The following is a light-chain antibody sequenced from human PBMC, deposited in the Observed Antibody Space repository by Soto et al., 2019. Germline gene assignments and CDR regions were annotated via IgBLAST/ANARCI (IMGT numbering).Light chain of an antibody. CDR2: WAS. V-gene: IGKV4-1*01. CDR3: QQYYETPYT. Sequence: DIVMTQSPDSLAVSLGERATIHCKSSQSLLYHSNDKNYLGWYQQKPGHPPRVLIYWASTRESGVPDRFSGSGSGTDFTLTISSLQAEDVAVYYCQQYYETPYTFGQGTKLEI. J-gene: IGKJ2*01. CDR1: QSLLYHSNDKNY.